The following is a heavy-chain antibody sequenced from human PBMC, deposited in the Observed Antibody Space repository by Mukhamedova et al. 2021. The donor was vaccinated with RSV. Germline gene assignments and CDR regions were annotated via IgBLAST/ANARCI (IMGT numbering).Heavy chain of an antibody. CDR2: TWDSGST. J-gene: IGHJ3*02. Sequence: STWDSGSTYYNPSLKSRVTISVDTSKNQFSLKLSPVTAADTAVYYCARAMDYGDYSPFDIWGQGTMVTVSS. CDR3: ARAMDYGDYSPFDI. V-gene: IGHV4-39*07. D-gene: IGHD4-17*01.